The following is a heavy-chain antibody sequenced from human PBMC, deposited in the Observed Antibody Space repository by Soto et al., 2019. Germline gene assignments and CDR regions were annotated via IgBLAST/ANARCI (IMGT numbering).Heavy chain of an antibody. Sequence: ASVKVSCKASGYTFTGYYMHWVRQAPGQGLEWMGWINPNSGGPNYAQKFQGWVTMTRDTSISTAYMERSRLRSDDTAVYYWARGGWVGEGELLLVGAFDIWGQGTMVTVSS. J-gene: IGHJ3*02. V-gene: IGHV1-2*04. CDR3: ARGGWVGEGELLLVGAFDI. CDR1: GYTFTGYY. CDR2: INPNSGGP. D-gene: IGHD1-26*01.